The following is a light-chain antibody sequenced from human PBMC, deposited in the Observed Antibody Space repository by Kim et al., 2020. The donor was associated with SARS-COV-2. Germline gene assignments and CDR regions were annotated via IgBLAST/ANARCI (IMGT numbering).Light chain of an antibody. V-gene: IGLV1-40*01. CDR2: GNS. CDR3: QSYDNSLSGYV. CDR1: ISNIVAGYD. Sequence: QSVTFSGTGSISNIVAGYDVHWYQQLPATAPKLLIYGNSNRPSGVPDRFSGSKSDTSASLAITGLQAEDEADYYCQSYDNSLSGYVFGSGTKVTVL. J-gene: IGLJ1*01.